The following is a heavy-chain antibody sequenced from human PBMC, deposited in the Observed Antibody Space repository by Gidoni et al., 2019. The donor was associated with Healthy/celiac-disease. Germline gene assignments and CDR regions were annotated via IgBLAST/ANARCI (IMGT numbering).Heavy chain of an antibody. CDR2: IRSKANSYAT. J-gene: IGHJ5*02. Sequence: EVQLVESGGGLVQTGGSLKLSCAASGFTFSGSAMHWVRQASGKGLGWVGRIRSKANSYATAYAASVKGSFTISRDDSKNTAYLQMNSLKTEDTAVYYCTRSFYSGDSDNWFDPWGQGTLVTVSS. D-gene: IGHD7-27*01. CDR3: TRSFYSGDSDNWFDP. CDR1: GFTFSGSA. V-gene: IGHV3-73*02.